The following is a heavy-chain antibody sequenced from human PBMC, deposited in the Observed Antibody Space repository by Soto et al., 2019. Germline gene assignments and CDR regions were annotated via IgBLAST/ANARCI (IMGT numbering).Heavy chain of an antibody. CDR3: TTDSYSSIIVVRFDY. CDR2: IKSKTDGGTP. J-gene: IGHJ4*01. V-gene: IGHV3-15*07. Sequence: GGSLRLSCAASGFTFNNAWINWVRQAPGKGLEWVGRIKSKTDGGTPDYAAPVKGRFAISRDDSKNMLYLQMNSLKTDDTGLYYCTTDSYSSIIVVRFDYWGHGTLVTVSS. D-gene: IGHD3-22*01. CDR1: GFTFNNAW.